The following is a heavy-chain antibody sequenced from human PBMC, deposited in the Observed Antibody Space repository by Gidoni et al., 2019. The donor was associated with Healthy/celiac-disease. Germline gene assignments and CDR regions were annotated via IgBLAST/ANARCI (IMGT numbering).Heavy chain of an antibody. D-gene: IGHD2-15*01. V-gene: IGHV1-69*02. J-gene: IGHJ5*02. Sequence: QVQLVQSGAEVKKPGSSVKVSCKASGGTFSSYTISWVRQAPGQGLEWMGRIIPILGIANDAQKFQGRVTITADKSTSTAYMELSSLRSEDTAVYYCAGCSGGSCYSAGRNWFDPWGQGNPGHRLL. CDR2: IIPILGIA. CDR1: GGTFSSYT. CDR3: AGCSGGSCYSAGRNWFDP.